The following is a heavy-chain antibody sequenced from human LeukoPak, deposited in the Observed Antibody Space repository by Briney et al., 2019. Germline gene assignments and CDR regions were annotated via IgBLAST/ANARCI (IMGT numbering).Heavy chain of an antibody. Sequence: PSETLSLTCTVSGDSISGYSWSWIRQSPEKGLEWIGLIQTSGTIKYNPSLKGRVSISVDTSKTQVSLKVSSVTAADTAVYYCARRVTSKAVRPNIYQFMDVWGKGTTVTVSS. CDR3: ARRVTSKAVRPNIYQFMDV. CDR1: GDSISGYS. J-gene: IGHJ6*03. V-gene: IGHV4-4*09. CDR2: IQTSGTI. D-gene: IGHD6-19*01.